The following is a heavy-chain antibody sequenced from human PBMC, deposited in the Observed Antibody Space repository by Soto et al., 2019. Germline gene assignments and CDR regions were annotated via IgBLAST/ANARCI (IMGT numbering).Heavy chain of an antibody. CDR1: GGSVNGYY. V-gene: IGHV4-34*01. CDR2: INHTGGT. J-gene: IGHJ5*02. Sequence: KLWETLSLTCAVYGGSVNGYYWNWIRQPPGKGLEWIGEINHTGGTHYNPSLKSRVTMSVDTSKNQFSLRLSSVTAADTAIYYCATRITVFGLLIPPFDPWGQGTQVTVSS. D-gene: IGHD3-3*01. CDR3: ATRITVFGLLIPPFDP.